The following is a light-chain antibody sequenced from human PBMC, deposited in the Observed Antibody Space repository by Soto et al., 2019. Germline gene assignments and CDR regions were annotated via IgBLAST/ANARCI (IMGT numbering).Light chain of an antibody. J-gene: IGLJ3*02. CDR1: NSDIGNYNF. CDR2: EVN. Sequence: QSALTQPPSASGSPGQSVAISCTGTNSDIGNYNFVSWYQQHPGKAPKLMIYEVNKRPSGVPDRFSGSKSGNTASLTVSGLQAEDEAGYYCGSHAGDSNLVFGGGTKLTVL. CDR3: GSHAGDSNLV. V-gene: IGLV2-8*01.